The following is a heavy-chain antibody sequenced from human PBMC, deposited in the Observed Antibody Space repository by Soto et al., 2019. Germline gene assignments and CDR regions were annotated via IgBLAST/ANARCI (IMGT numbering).Heavy chain of an antibody. D-gene: IGHD1-20*01. J-gene: IGHJ4*02. CDR1: GFTFRSYG. CDR2: IWYDGSNK. CDR3: ARDPYTSSTSFDY. V-gene: IGHV3-33*01. Sequence: QVQLVESGGGVVQPGRSLRLSCAASGFTFRSYGMHWVRQAPGKGLEWVAVIWYDGSNKYYADSVKGRFTISRDKSKNTLYRQMNSLRAEDTAVYYCARDPYTSSTSFDYWGLGTLVTVSS.